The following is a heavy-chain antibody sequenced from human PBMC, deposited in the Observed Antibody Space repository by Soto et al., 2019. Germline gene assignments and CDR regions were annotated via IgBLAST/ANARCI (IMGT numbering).Heavy chain of an antibody. V-gene: IGHV1-2*02. J-gene: IGHJ4*01. CDR3: ATARRGTVSLLAD. Sequence: QVQLVQSGADVRKTGASVKVSCKASRYPFSENHIHWVRQAPGQGLEWMGWLNPYSGATKYAPKFQGRVTMTRDTSISTSYMEVNGLKSDDTAFYYCATARRGTVSLLADWGQGTLVTVSS. CDR1: RYPFSENH. CDR2: LNPYSGAT. D-gene: IGHD4-4*01.